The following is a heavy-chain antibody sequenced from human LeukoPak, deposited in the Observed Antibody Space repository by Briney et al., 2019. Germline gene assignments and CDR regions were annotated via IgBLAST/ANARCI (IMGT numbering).Heavy chain of an antibody. V-gene: IGHV1-2*02. CDR3: ARGRSCSGGSCPDNWFDP. CDR1: GYTFTGYY. D-gene: IGHD2-15*01. J-gene: IGHJ5*02. Sequence: ASVKVSCKASGYTFTGYYMHWVRQAPGQELEWMGWINPNSGGTNYAQKFQGRVTMTRDTSISTAYMELSRLRSDDTAVYYCARGRSCSGGSCPDNWFDPWGQGTLVTVSS. CDR2: INPNSGGT.